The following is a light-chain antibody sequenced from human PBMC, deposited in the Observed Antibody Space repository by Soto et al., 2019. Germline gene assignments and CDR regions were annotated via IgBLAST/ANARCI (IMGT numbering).Light chain of an antibody. CDR1: QSISSW. Sequence: DIQMTQSPSTLSASVGDRVTITCRASQSISSWLAWYQQKPGKASKLLIYKASSLESGVPSRFSGSGSGTEFTLTISSLHPDDFATYYCQQYNSYSPSFGQGTKVEIK. J-gene: IGKJ1*01. CDR3: QQYNSYSPS. CDR2: KAS. V-gene: IGKV1-5*03.